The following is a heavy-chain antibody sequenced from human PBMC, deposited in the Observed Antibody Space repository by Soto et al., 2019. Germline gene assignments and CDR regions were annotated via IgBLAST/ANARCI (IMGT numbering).Heavy chain of an antibody. D-gene: IGHD6-19*01. V-gene: IGHV3-23*01. Sequence: GGSLRLSCAVSGFSFGTYTVNWVRQAPGMGLEWVSGLSDSGAPTYYADSVRGRFTISRDNSKNTLYLQMKSLRAEDSASYYCAKEDTSSGSLDYWGQGALVTVS. CDR3: AKEDTSSGSLDY. J-gene: IGHJ4*02. CDR1: GFSFGTYT. CDR2: LSDSGAPT.